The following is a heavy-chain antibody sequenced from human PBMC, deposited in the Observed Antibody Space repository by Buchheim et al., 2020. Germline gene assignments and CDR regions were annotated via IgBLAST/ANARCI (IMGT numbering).Heavy chain of an antibody. CDR3: AGQGGIVVGAKNKCFDP. CDR1: GGSIKSSSHY. Sequence: QLQLQESGPGLVKPSETLSLTCIVSGGSIKSSSHYWAWIRQTPGKGLDWIGSVYFSGSTHYNPSLQSRVSMSADTSKNQFTLKLSSVTAADTAVYYCAGQGGIVVGAKNKCFDPWGQGTL. D-gene: IGHD1-26*01. J-gene: IGHJ5*02. V-gene: IGHV4-39*01. CDR2: VYFSGST.